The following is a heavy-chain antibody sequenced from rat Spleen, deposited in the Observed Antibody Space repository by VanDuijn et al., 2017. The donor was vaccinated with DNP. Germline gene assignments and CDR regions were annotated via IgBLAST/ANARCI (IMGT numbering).Heavy chain of an antibody. D-gene: IGHD1-4*01. CDR3: ARWPGYNPPYAMDA. Sequence: EVRLQESGPGLVKPSQSLSLTCSVTDYSITSSYRWNWIRKFPGNKLEWMGSVNSAGTTNYNPSLKSRISITRDTSKNQFFLQVNSVNTEDTATYYCARWPGYNPPYAMDAWGQGTLVTVSS. V-gene: IGHV3-3*01. CDR1: DYSITSSYR. CDR2: VNSAGTT. J-gene: IGHJ3*01.